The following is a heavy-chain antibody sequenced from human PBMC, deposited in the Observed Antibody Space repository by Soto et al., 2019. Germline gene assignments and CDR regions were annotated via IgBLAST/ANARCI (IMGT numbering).Heavy chain of an antibody. Sequence: SETLSLTCTVSGGSISSYYWSWIRQPPGKGLEWIGYIYYSGSTNYNPSLKSRVTISVDTSKNQFSLKLSSVTAADTAVYYCARAGAATLSDYWGQGTLVTAPQ. CDR2: IYYSGST. J-gene: IGHJ4*02. CDR3: ARAGAATLSDY. CDR1: GGSISSYY. V-gene: IGHV4-59*01. D-gene: IGHD2-15*01.